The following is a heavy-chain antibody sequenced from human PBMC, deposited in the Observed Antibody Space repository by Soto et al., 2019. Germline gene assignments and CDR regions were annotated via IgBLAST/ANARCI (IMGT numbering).Heavy chain of an antibody. D-gene: IGHD5-12*01. J-gene: IGHJ4*02. Sequence: QLQLQESGSGLVKPSQTLSLTCAVSGGSISSGGYSWSWIRQPPGKGLEWIGYIYHGGSTYYNPSLKSRVTISVDRSKNQFSLKLSSVTAADTAVYYCARGCEYSGYDRYFDYWGQGTLVTVSS. CDR2: IYHGGST. CDR1: GGSISSGGYS. CDR3: ARGCEYSGYDRYFDY. V-gene: IGHV4-30-2*01.